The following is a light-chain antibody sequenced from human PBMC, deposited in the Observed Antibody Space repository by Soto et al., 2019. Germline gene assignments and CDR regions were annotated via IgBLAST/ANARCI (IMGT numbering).Light chain of an antibody. CDR3: QQYNRWPPYT. Sequence: TVMTQSPATLSVSPGETATLSCRASQNVYTNLAWYQQKPGQAPRLVLYGASTRATGVPARFSGSGSGTEFTLTISSLQSEDFAVYYCQQYNRWPPYTFGQGTKVDIK. CDR2: GAS. J-gene: IGKJ2*01. CDR1: QNVYTN. V-gene: IGKV3-15*01.